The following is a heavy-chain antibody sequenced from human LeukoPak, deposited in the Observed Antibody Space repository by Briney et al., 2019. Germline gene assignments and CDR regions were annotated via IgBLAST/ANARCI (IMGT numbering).Heavy chain of an antibody. D-gene: IGHD3-10*01. CDR3: ARAAMVRGVDYFDS. V-gene: IGHV3-23*01. CDR2: ISGSGGAT. CDR1: GFTFSSYS. J-gene: IGHJ4*02. Sequence: PGGSLRLSCAASGFTFSSYSMTWVRQAPGKGLEWVSVISGSGGATYYADSVKGRFTISRDNSKNTLCLQMNSLRAEDTAVYYCARAAMVRGVDYFDSWGQGTLVTASS.